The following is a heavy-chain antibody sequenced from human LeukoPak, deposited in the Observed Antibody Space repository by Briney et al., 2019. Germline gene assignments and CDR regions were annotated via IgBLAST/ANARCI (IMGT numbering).Heavy chain of an antibody. CDR2: ISSSSSSI. CDR3: ARGSSRVDY. V-gene: IGHV3-48*04. D-gene: IGHD6-13*01. CDR1: GFTFSNYS. Sequence: GGSLRLSCAASGFTFSNYSTNWVRQAPGKGLEWVSYISSSSSSIYYADSVKGRFTISRDNAKNSLYLQMNSLRAEDTAVYYCARGSSRVDYWGQGTLVTVSS. J-gene: IGHJ4*02.